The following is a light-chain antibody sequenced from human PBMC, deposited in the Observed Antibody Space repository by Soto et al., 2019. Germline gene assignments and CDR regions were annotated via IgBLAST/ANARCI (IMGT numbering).Light chain of an antibody. Sequence: EIVLTQSPATLSLSPGERATLSCRASQSVSDSLAWYQQKPGQAPRLLIYDASNRATGIPARFSGSGSGTDFTLTISRLDPEDSALHYCQQRSNWPPRFGPGTKVDIK. CDR1: QSVSDS. V-gene: IGKV3-11*01. J-gene: IGKJ3*01. CDR3: QQRSNWPPR. CDR2: DAS.